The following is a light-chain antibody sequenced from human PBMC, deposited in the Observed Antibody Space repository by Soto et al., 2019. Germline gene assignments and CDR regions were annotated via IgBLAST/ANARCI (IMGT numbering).Light chain of an antibody. CDR2: KAS. Sequence: DIQMTQSPSTLSGSVGDRVTITCRASQTISSWLAWYQQKPGKAPKLLIYKASTLKSGVPSRFSGSGSGTEFTLTISSLQPDDFATYYCQQSYSTPPNFGGGTKVDIK. CDR3: QQSYSTPPN. CDR1: QTISSW. J-gene: IGKJ4*01. V-gene: IGKV1-5*03.